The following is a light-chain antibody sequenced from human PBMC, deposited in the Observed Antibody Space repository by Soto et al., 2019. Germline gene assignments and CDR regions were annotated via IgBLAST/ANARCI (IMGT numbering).Light chain of an antibody. V-gene: IGKV3-15*01. CDR2: DAS. CDR3: QQYGGSPRT. J-gene: IGKJ1*01. CDR1: QGVGST. Sequence: ELVLTQSPATLSVSPGERATLSCRASQGVGSTLAWYQQEPGRAPRLLIYDASTRATGIPARFSGAGSGTEFTLTITRLEPEDFAVYYCQQYGGSPRTFGQGTKVEVK.